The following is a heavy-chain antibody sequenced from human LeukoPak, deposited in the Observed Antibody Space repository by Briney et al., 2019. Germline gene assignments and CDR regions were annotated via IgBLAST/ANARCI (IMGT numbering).Heavy chain of an antibody. V-gene: IGHV3-7*03. CDR3: ATYTQSGAQGVSDY. Sequence: GGSLRLSCVASGFSFGSNWMSWVRQAPGKGLEWVANIKQDGSEKNYVNSVKGRFTISRDNAKNSLYLQMNSLRAEDTAVYYCATYTQSGAQGVSDYWGQGTLVTVSS. D-gene: IGHD3-10*01. CDR1: GFSFGSNW. CDR2: IKQDGSEK. J-gene: IGHJ4*02.